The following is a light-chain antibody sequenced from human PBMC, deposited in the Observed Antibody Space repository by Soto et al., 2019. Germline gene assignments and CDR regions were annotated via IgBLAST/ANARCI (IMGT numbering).Light chain of an antibody. CDR3: QSSDTSLSGSL. V-gene: IGLV1-40*01. J-gene: IGLJ2*01. CDR1: SSNIGAGFD. Sequence: QSVLTQPPSVSGYPGQRVTISCTGSSSNIGAGFDVHWYQHLPGTAPKLLIYNNNYRPSGVPDRYSGSTSGTSASLAITGLWAEDEADYYCQSSDTSLSGSLFGGGTKLTVL. CDR2: NNN.